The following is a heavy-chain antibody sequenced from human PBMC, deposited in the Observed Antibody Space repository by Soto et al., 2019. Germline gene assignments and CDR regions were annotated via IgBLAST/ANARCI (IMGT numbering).Heavy chain of an antibody. Sequence: EVQLAESGGGLAQPGGSLRLSCAASGFTLSGYAMDWVRQAPGKGLEYVSGISSNGVGTYYAKSVQGRFTISRDNSKNTVYLQMGSLRPEDMAVYYCAGRARPDFYYMVFWVKGTTVTVS. V-gene: IGHV3-64*01. CDR2: ISSNGVGT. CDR1: GFTLSGYA. CDR3: AGRARPDFYYMVF. D-gene: IGHD6-6*01. J-gene: IGHJ6*03.